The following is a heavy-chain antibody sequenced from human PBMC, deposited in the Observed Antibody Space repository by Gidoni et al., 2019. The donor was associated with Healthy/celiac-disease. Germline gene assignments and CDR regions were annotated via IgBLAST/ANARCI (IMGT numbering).Heavy chain of an antibody. CDR3: ARVLSWPVLGVDY. V-gene: IGHV4-34*01. CDR1: GGSFSGYY. J-gene: IGHJ4*02. CDR2: INHSGST. Sequence: QVQLQQWGAGLLKPSETLSLTCAVYGGSFSGYYWSWNRQPPGKGLEWIGEINHSGSTNYNPSLKSRVTISVDTSKNQFSLKLSSVTAADTAVYYCARVLSWPVLGVDYWGQGTLVTVSS.